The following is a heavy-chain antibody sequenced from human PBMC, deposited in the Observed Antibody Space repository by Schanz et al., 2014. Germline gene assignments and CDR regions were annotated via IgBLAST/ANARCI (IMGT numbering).Heavy chain of an antibody. J-gene: IGHJ3*01. CDR3: ARDGGRDGYNLAFDV. CDR2: MYINSGST. Sequence: EVQLVESGGGLIQPGGSLRLSCAVSGFTVNTNYMSWVRQAPGKGLEWISSMYINSGSTQYADSVKGRFIISRDSSKNTLCLQIPPLRTPDTAVYCCARDGGRDGYNLAFDVWGQGTLVTVSS. V-gene: IGHV3-53*01. D-gene: IGHD5-12*01. CDR1: GFTVNTNY.